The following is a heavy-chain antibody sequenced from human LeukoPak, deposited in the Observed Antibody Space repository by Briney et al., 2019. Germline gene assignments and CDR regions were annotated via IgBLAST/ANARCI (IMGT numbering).Heavy chain of an antibody. J-gene: IGHJ4*02. Sequence: GGSLRLSCAASGFTFSSYSMNWVRQAPGKGLEWVSSISSSSSYIYYADSVKGRFTISRDNAKNSLYLQMNSLRAEDTAVYYCARAKRYYDRSGSSSYYFDYWGQGTLVTVSS. D-gene: IGHD3-22*01. V-gene: IGHV3-21*01. CDR1: GFTFSSYS. CDR2: ISSSSSYI. CDR3: ARAKRYYDRSGSSSYYFDY.